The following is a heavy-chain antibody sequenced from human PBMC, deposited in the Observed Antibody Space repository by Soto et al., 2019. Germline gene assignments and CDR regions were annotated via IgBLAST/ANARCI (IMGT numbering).Heavy chain of an antibody. Sequence: SSETLSLTCAVYGGSFSGYYWSWIRQPPGKGLEWIGEINHSGSTNYNPSLKSRVTISVDTSKNQFSLKLSSVTAADTAVYYCARDSSGHDYWGQGTLVTVSS. CDR2: INHSGST. CDR3: ARDSSGHDY. D-gene: IGHD6-19*01. J-gene: IGHJ4*02. CDR1: GGSFSGYY. V-gene: IGHV4-34*01.